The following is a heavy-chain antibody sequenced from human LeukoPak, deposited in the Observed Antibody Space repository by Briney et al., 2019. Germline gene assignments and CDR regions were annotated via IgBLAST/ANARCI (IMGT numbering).Heavy chain of an antibody. D-gene: IGHD5-12*01. V-gene: IGHV4-59*08. Sequence: SETLSLTCTVSGGSINNYYWSWIRQPPGKGLEWIAYIYETGHTGYNPSLKTRVTISLDTSKNQFSLKLNSVTAADTAVYYCARHFLRGGFDSWGQGTLVAVSS. CDR1: GGSINNYY. CDR3: ARHFLRGGFDS. CDR2: IYETGHT. J-gene: IGHJ4*02.